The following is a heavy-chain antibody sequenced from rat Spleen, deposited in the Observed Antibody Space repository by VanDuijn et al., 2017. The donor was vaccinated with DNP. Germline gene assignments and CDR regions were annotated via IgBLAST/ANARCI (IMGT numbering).Heavy chain of an antibody. D-gene: IGHD1-3*01. CDR2: IWTGGST. Sequence: VQLQESGPGLVQPSQTLSLTCTVSRFSLTSYNVHSVRPPTRNCLEWMGIIWTGGSTDYNSALKSRLSISRDTSKSQVFLKMNSLQTEDIATYYCARENYGSYDYWGQGVMVTVSS. CDR1: RFSLTSYN. J-gene: IGHJ2*01. CDR3: ARENYGSYDY. V-gene: IGHV2-30*01.